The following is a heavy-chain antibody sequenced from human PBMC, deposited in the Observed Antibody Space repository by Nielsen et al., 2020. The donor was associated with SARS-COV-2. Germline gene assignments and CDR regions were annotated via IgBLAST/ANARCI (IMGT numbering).Heavy chain of an antibody. CDR3: ARDRGDGYNSGVDY. J-gene: IGHJ4*02. CDR2: IDTQNGNP. V-gene: IGHV7-4-1*02. CDR1: GYTFRSFA. Sequence: ASVKVSCKASGYTFRSFAIVWVRQAPGQGLEWMGWIDTQNGNPTYAQGFTGRFVFSLDTSVSTAYLQISSLRAEDTAVYYCARDRGDGYNSGVDYWGQGTLVTVSS. D-gene: IGHD5-24*01.